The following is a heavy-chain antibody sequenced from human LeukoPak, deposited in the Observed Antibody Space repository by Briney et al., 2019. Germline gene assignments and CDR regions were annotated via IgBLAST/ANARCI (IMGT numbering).Heavy chain of an antibody. CDR1: GFTFSSYA. CDR3: AREYGEIRSGYYYYMDV. D-gene: IGHD4-17*01. V-gene: IGHV3-64*01. Sequence: GGSLRLSCAASGFTFSSYAMHWVRQAPGKGLEYVSAISSNGGSTYYANSVKGRFTISRDNSKNTLYLQMGSLRAEDMAVYYCAREYGEIRSGYYYYMDVWGKGTTVTVSS. CDR2: ISSNGGST. J-gene: IGHJ6*03.